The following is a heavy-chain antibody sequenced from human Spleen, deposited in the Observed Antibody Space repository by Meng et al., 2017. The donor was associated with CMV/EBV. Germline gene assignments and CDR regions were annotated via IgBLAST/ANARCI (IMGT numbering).Heavy chain of an antibody. CDR3: ARVEGVAAAGWFDS. J-gene: IGHJ5*01. D-gene: IGHD6-13*01. V-gene: IGHV3-21*01. CDR2: ISSTTSYI. CDR1: GFTFSSYS. Sequence: GESLKISCAASGFTFSSYSMNWVRQAPGRGLEWVSLISSTTSYIYYADSVMGRFTISRDNAKNSLYLQMNSLRADDTAVYYCARVEGVAAAGWFDSWGLGTLVTVSS.